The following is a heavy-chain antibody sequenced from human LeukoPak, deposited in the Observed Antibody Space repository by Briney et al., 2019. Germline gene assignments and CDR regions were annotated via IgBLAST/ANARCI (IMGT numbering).Heavy chain of an antibody. CDR2: INHSGST. Sequence: SETLSLTCAVYGGSFNGYYWSWIRQPPGKGLEWIGEINHSGSTNYNPSLKSRVTISVDTSKNQFSLKLSSVTAADTAVYYCARAFRFPSSWFTYNWFDPWGQGTLVTASS. CDR3: ARAFRFPSSWFTYNWFDP. V-gene: IGHV4-34*01. D-gene: IGHD6-13*01. J-gene: IGHJ5*02. CDR1: GGSFNGYY.